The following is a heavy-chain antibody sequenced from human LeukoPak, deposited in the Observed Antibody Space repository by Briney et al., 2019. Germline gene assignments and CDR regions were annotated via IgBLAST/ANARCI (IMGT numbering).Heavy chain of an antibody. J-gene: IGHJ6*03. CDR1: GGSITSGGFY. V-gene: IGHV4-31*03. CDR3: ARVLKTFNKHDFSDYFMDV. CDR2: IYYTGST. Sequence: SEPLSLPCSVSGGSITSGGFYWSWIRRFPGKGLEWIGYIYYTGSTSYNPSLKSRVTISLDTSKDQFSLKLTSVTAADTAVYFCARVLKTFNKHDFSDYFMDVWGTGTTVTVSS. D-gene: IGHD3-16*01.